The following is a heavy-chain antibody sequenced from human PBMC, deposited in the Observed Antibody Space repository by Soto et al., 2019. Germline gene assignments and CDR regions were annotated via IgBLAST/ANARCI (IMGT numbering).Heavy chain of an antibody. Sequence: PSETLSITCAVSGGSISSGGYSWSWIRQPPGKGLEWIGYIYHSGSTYYNPSLRSRVTISVDRSKNQFSLKLSSVTAADTAVYYCARVLDRWGQGTLVTVSS. CDR1: GGSISSGGYS. J-gene: IGHJ5*02. CDR2: IYHSGST. V-gene: IGHV4-30-2*01. D-gene: IGHD1-26*01. CDR3: ARVLDR.